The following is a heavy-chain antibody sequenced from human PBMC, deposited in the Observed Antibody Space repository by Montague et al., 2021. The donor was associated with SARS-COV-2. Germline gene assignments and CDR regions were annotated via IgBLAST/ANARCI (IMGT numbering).Heavy chain of an antibody. D-gene: IGHD4-17*01. CDR3: TGADNYGS. Sequence: SLSLSCAASGFTFSSYTMSWVRLAPGKGLEWVSTISGSGGSTWYADSVKGRFTISRDNSKSTLFLQMNSLRAEDTALYYFTGADNYGSWGRGTLVTVSS. V-gene: IGHV3-23*01. CDR2: ISGSGGST. J-gene: IGHJ5*02. CDR1: GFTFSSYT.